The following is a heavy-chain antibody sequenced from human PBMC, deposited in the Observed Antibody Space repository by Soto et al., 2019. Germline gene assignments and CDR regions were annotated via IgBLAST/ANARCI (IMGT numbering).Heavy chain of an antibody. Sequence: PGGSLRLSCAASGFTFSSYSMNWVRQAPGKGLEWVSYISSSSSTIYYADSVKGRFTISRDNAKNSLCLQMNSLRDEDTAVYYCARALFQLWYPFDYWGQGTLVTVSS. D-gene: IGHD5-18*01. J-gene: IGHJ4*02. CDR2: ISSSSSTI. CDR1: GFTFSSYS. CDR3: ARALFQLWYPFDY. V-gene: IGHV3-48*02.